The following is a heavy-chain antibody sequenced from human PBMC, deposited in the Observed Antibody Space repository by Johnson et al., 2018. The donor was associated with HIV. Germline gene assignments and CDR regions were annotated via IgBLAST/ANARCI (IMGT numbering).Heavy chain of an antibody. D-gene: IGHD5-18*01. CDR1: RFTFSNYD. CDR3: ARDRSGIQLWFDAFDI. V-gene: IGHV3-13*01. CDR2: FGSAGDT. Sequence: VQLVESGGGLVQPGGSLRLSCAASRFTFSNYDMYWVRQVTGKGLEWVSRFGSAGDTNYPGSVKGRFTISRDNAKNSLYLQMNSLRAEDTAVYYCARDRSGIQLWFDAFDIWGQGTMVTVSS. J-gene: IGHJ3*02.